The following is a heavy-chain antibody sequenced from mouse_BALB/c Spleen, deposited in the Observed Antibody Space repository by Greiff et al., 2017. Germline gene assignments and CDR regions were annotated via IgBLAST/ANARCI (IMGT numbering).Heavy chain of an antibody. D-gene: IGHD2-1*01. Sequence: QVQLKESGAELMKPGASVKISCKATGYTFSSYWIEWVKQRPGHGLEWIGEILPGSGSTNYNEKFKGKATFTADTSSNTAYMQLSSLTSEDSAVYYCARRVYGNYGGNYFDYWGQGTTLTVSS. CDR2: ILPGSGST. CDR3: ARRVYGNYGGNYFDY. V-gene: IGHV1-9*01. J-gene: IGHJ2*01. CDR1: GYTFSSYW.